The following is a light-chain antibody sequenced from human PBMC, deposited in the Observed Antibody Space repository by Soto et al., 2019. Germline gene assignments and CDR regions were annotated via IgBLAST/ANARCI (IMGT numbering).Light chain of an antibody. V-gene: IGKV3-20*01. CDR3: QQYGSSFSWT. J-gene: IGKJ1*01. CDR2: GAS. Sequence: EIVLTQSPGTLSLSPGERATLSCRASQSVSSSYLAWYQQKPGQAPRLLIYGASSRATGIPDRFNGSGSGTDFTLTISRLEPEDFAVYYCQQYGSSFSWTFGQGTKVEIK. CDR1: QSVSSSY.